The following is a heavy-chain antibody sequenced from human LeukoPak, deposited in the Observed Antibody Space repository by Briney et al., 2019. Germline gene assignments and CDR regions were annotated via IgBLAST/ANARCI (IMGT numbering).Heavy chain of an antibody. CDR1: GGTFSSYA. CDR2: INPNSGGT. Sequence: ASVKVSCKASGGTFSSYAISWVRQAPGQGLEWMGWINPNSGGTNYAQKFQGRVTMTRDASISTAYMELSRLRSDDTAVYYCASSPGIAAAGTFDYWGQGTLVTVSS. D-gene: IGHD6-13*01. V-gene: IGHV1-2*02. J-gene: IGHJ4*02. CDR3: ASSPGIAAAGTFDY.